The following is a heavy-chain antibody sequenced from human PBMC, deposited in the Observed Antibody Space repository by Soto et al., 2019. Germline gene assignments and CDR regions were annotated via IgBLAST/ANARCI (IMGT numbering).Heavy chain of an antibody. D-gene: IGHD3-9*01. Sequence: QVQLQQWGAGLLEPSATLSLTCAVYGGSFSGYYWSWIRQPPGKGLEWMGEINHSGSTNYNPSLKSRVTLSVDTSKNQFSLKLSCVTAADTAVYYCARGRYFYDILTCYYIRDDAFDIWGQGTMVTVS. J-gene: IGHJ3*02. CDR2: INHSGST. CDR1: GGSFSGYY. V-gene: IGHV4-34*01. CDR3: ARGRYFYDILTCYYIRDDAFDI.